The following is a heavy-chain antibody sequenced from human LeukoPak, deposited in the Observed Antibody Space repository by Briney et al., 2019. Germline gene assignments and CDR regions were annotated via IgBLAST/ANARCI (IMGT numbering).Heavy chain of an antibody. CDR2: INHSGST. D-gene: IGHD6-19*01. Sequence: PSETLSLTCAVYGGSFSGYYWSWIRQPPGKGLEWIGEINHSGSTNYNPSLKSRVTISVDTSKNQFSLKLSSVTAADTAVYYCARTKGPVVEYSSGWFSFDYWGQGTLVTVSS. V-gene: IGHV4-34*01. J-gene: IGHJ4*02. CDR3: ARTKGPVVEYSSGWFSFDY. CDR1: GGSFSGYY.